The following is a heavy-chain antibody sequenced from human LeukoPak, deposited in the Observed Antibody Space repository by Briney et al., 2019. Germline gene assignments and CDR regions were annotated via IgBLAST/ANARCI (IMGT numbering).Heavy chain of an antibody. J-gene: IGHJ4*02. CDR3: ARGLRTAAGLDY. V-gene: IGHV3-21*01. CDR1: GFTFSTYC. D-gene: IGHD6-13*01. CDR2: ISSSGGYI. Sequence: GGSLRLSCAASGFTFSTYCMNWVRQAPGKGLEWVSSISSSGGYIYYADSVEGRFTISRDNAKHSLYLQMNSLRADDTAVYYCARGLRTAAGLDYWGQGTQVIASS.